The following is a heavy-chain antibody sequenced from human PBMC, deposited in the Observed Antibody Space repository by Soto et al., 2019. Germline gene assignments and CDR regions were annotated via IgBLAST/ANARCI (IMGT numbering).Heavy chain of an antibody. J-gene: IGHJ6*02. Sequence: EASVKVSCKASGYTFTSYGISCVRQAPGQVLEWMGWISADNGNTNYAQKLQGRVTMTTDTSTSTAYMERRSLRSDDTAVYCCARDIGSRAARRATLGMDVWGQGTTVTVSS. D-gene: IGHD6-6*01. CDR3: ARDIGSRAARRATLGMDV. V-gene: IGHV1-18*04. CDR2: ISADNGNT. CDR1: GYTFTSYG.